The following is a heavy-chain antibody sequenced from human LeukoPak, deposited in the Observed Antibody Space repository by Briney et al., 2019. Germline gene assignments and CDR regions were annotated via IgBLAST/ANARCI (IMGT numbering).Heavy chain of an antibody. J-gene: IGHJ4*02. CDR3: ARENSVSYYVDY. V-gene: IGHV3-48*03. CDR2: ISSSGSTI. Sequence: GWSLRLSCAASGFTFSSYEMNWVRQAPGKGLEGVSYISSSGSTIYYADSVKGRFTISRYNAKNSLHLQMNSLRAEDTAVYYCARENSVSYYVDYWGQGTLVTVSS. CDR1: GFTFSSYE. D-gene: IGHD1-26*01.